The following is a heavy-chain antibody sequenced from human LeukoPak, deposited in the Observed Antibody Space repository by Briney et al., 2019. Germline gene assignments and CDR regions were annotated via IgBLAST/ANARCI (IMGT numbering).Heavy chain of an antibody. J-gene: IGHJ4*02. CDR1: GFDFSSYG. D-gene: IGHD3-9*01. CDR2: FSASSTST. Sequence: GGSLRLSCAASGFDFSSYGMSWVRQSPGKGLEWVSTFSASSTSTYYADSVKGRFTISRDNSKNTLYLQMDSLRDEDTAVYYCAKGDTYYDLLTCFDFWGPGTLVTVSS. CDR3: AKGDTYYDLLTCFDF. V-gene: IGHV3-23*01.